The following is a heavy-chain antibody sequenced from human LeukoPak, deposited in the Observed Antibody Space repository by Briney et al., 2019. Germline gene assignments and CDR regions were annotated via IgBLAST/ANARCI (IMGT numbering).Heavy chain of an antibody. D-gene: IGHD1-26*01. CDR1: GYTFTSYD. Sequence: GAPVKVSCKASGYTFTSYDINWVRQATGQGLEWMGWMNPNSGNTGYAQKFQGRVTMTRNTSISTAYMELSSLASEDTAVYYCAREMGVGSTMGYFYYWGQGTLVTVSS. J-gene: IGHJ4*02. CDR3: AREMGVGSTMGYFYY. V-gene: IGHV1-8*01. CDR2: MNPNSGNT.